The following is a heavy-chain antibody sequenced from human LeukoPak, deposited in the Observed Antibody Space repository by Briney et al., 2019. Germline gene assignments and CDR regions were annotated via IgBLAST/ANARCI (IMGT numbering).Heavy chain of an antibody. CDR1: GFTFSSYD. CDR3: ARATTTYYFDY. V-gene: IGHV3-48*03. D-gene: IGHD5-12*01. J-gene: IGHJ4*02. CDR2: ISGSGSTI. Sequence: QPGGSLRLSCAVSGFTFSSYDMNWVRQAPGKGLEWVSYISGSGSTIYYADSVKGRLTISRDNAKNSLYLQMSSLRAEDTALYYCARATTTYYFDYWGQGTLVTVSS.